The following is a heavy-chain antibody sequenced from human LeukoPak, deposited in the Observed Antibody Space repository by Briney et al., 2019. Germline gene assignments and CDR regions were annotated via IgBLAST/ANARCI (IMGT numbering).Heavy chain of an antibody. V-gene: IGHV3-23*01. CDR3: ARDFGDDYGDYGPFDP. J-gene: IGHJ5*02. CDR2: NSGSGGST. CDR1: GFTFSTYA. Sequence: GGSLRLSCAASGFTFSTYAMSWVRQAPGKGLEWVSANSGSGGSTYYADSVKGRFTISRDNSKNTLYLQMNSLRAEDTAVYYCARDFGDDYGDYGPFDPWGQGTLVTVSS. D-gene: IGHD4-17*01.